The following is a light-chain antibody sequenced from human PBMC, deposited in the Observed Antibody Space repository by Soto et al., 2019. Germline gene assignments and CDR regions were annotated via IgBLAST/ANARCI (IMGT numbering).Light chain of an antibody. J-gene: IGKJ2*01. Sequence: DIVMTQSPLSLPVYPGEPASISCRSSPSLLHRNGYSSLDWYLQKPGQSPRLLIYLASTRAYGVPDKFSASGSGIVFTLKISRVEAEDVGIYYCMQALQTPYSFGQGTKLEI. CDR1: PSLLHRNGYSS. V-gene: IGKV2-28*01. CDR3: MQALQTPYS. CDR2: LAS.